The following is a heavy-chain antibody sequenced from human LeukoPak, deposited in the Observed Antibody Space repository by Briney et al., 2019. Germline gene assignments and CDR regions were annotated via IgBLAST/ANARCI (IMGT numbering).Heavy chain of an antibody. Sequence: PGGSLRLSCAASGFTFSSYGMHWVRRAPGKGLEWVAFIRYDGSNKYYADSVKGRFTISRDNSKNTLYLQMNSLRAEDTAVYYCAKVPTTVTFYYYYYGMDVWGQGTTVTVSS. J-gene: IGHJ6*02. D-gene: IGHD4-17*01. CDR3: AKVPTTVTFYYYYYGMDV. V-gene: IGHV3-30*02. CDR1: GFTFSSYG. CDR2: IRYDGSNK.